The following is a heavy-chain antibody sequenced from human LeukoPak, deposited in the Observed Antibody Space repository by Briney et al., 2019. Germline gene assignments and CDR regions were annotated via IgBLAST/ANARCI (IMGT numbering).Heavy chain of an antibody. CDR2: ISSSGSTI. CDR1: GFTFSSYE. V-gene: IGHV3-48*03. D-gene: IGHD6-6*01. J-gene: IGHJ6*03. CDR3: AKGPYSSSPYYYYYYMDV. Sequence: PGGSLRLSCAASGFTFSSYEMNWVRQAPGKGLEWVSYISSSGSTIYYADSVKGRFTISRDNAKNSLYLQMNSLRTEDTALYYCAKGPYSSSPYYYYYYMDVWGKGTTVTVSS.